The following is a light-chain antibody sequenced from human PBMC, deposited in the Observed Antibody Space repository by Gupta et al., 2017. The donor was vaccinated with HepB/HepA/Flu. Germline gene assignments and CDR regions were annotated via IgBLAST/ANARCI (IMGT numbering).Light chain of an antibody. Sequence: VTQPPSASGTPGQRVTISCSGSSSNIGTNTVNWYQQLPGTAPKLLAYGNNQRPSGVPDRFSGSKSGTSASLAISGLQSEDEADYYCAAWDDSLNGVVFGGGTKLTVL. V-gene: IGLV1-44*01. CDR1: SSNIGTNT. J-gene: IGLJ2*01. CDR3: AAWDDSLNGVV. CDR2: GNN.